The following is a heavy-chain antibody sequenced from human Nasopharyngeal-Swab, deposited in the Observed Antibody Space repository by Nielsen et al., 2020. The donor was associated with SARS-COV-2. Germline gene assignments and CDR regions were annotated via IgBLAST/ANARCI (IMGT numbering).Heavy chain of an antibody. CDR3: ARDEILDY. CDR2: VKQDGTEK. Sequence: GESLKISWAASGFTFSPYWMTWVRQAPGKGLEWVANVKQDGTEKYFVDSVKGRFTISRDNAKNSLYLHMNSLRAEDTAVYYCARDEILDYWGQGTLVTVSS. J-gene: IGHJ4*02. CDR1: GFTFSPYW. V-gene: IGHV3-7*01. D-gene: IGHD2/OR15-2a*01.